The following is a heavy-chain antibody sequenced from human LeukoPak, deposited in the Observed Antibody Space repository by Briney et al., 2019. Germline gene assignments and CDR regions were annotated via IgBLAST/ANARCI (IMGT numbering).Heavy chain of an antibody. D-gene: IGHD3-22*01. CDR2: ISANSGYT. Sequence: ASVKVSCKPYGYTFTSHGISWVRQAPGQGLEWMGWISANSGYTKNVQNLQGRVTMTTDTSTSTVYMELRSLRSDDTAVYYCARDPYYDSSGYPTIDYWGQGTLVTVSS. CDR3: ARDPYYDSSGYPTIDY. CDR1: GYTFTSHG. V-gene: IGHV1-18*01. J-gene: IGHJ4*02.